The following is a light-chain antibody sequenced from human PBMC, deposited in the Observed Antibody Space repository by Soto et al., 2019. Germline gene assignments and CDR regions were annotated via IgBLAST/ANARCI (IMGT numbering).Light chain of an antibody. Sequence: SYELTQPPSVSVSPGQTASITCSRDKLGDKYACWYQQKPGRSPVLVIYQDSKRPSGIPERFSGSNSGNTATLTISGTQAMDEADYYCQAWDSSTYVFGTGTKLTVL. CDR2: QDS. J-gene: IGLJ1*01. CDR3: QAWDSSTYV. CDR1: KLGDKY. V-gene: IGLV3-1*01.